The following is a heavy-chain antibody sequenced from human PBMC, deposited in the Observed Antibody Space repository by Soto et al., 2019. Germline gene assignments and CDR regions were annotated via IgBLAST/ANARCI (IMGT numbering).Heavy chain of an antibody. CDR3: ARAGGPQRLWFGELLFDP. D-gene: IGHD3-10*01. V-gene: IGHV1-8*01. CDR1: GYTFTSYD. CDR2: MNPNSGNT. Sequence: QVQLVQSGAEVKKPGASVKVSCKASGYTFTSYDINWVRQATGQGLEWMGWMNPNSGNTGYAQKVKGRVTMTRNTTISTADMELSSLRSEATAVYCCARAGGPQRLWFGELLFDPWGQGTLVTVSS. J-gene: IGHJ5*02.